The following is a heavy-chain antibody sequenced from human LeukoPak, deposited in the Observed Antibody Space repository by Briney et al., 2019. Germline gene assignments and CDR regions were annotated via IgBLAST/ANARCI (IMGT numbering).Heavy chain of an antibody. D-gene: IGHD3-22*01. J-gene: IGHJ3*02. CDR3: VRGPRYYDDSGFHYGVFDI. CDR2: IYPGGDI. CDR1: EVTVTSNY. Sequence: GGSLRLSCAASEVTVTSNYMSLVRQAPGKGLQWVSVIYPGGDIYYADSVKGRFIISRDNSKNTLSLQMNSLTAEDTAVYYCVRGPRYYDDSGFHYGVFDIWGQGTVVTVSS. V-gene: IGHV3-53*01.